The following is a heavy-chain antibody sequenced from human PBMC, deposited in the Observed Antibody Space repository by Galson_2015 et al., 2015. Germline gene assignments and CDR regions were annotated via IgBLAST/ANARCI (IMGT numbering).Heavy chain of an antibody. CDR2: ISAYNGNT. D-gene: IGHD5-18*01. CDR3: ARFETDSNNIQLWLRGDYYYYGMDV. CDR1: GYTFTSYG. Sequence: SVKVSCKASGYTFTSYGISWVRQAPGQGLEWMGWISAYNGNTNYAQKLQGRVTMTTDTSTSTAYMELRSLRSDDTAVYYCARFETDSNNIQLWLRGDYYYYGMDVWGQGTTVTVSS. J-gene: IGHJ6*02. V-gene: IGHV1-18*01.